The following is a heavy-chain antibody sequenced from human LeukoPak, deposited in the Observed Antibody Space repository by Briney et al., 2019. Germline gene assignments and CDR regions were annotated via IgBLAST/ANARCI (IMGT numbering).Heavy chain of an antibody. V-gene: IGHV1-18*01. CDR3: ARDPAGYGDYSRASYYGMDV. J-gene: IGHJ6*02. CDR1: GYTFTSYG. CDR2: ISAYNGNT. D-gene: IGHD4-17*01. Sequence: ASVSVSFKASGYTFTSYGISWVRQAPGQGLEWMGWISAYNGNTNYTQKLQGRVTITTDTSTSTAYMELRSLRSDDTAVYYCARDPAGYGDYSRASYYGMDVWGQGTTVTVS.